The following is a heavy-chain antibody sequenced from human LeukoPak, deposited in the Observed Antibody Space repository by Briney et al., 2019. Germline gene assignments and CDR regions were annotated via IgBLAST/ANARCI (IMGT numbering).Heavy chain of an antibody. CDR1: GGTFSSYA. J-gene: IGHJ4*02. CDR3: ARVHYDFWSGYFDY. CDR2: IIPIFGTA. Sequence: GASVKVSCTASGGTFSSYAISWVRQAPGQGLEWVGGIIPIFGTANYAQKFQGRVTITADESTSTAYMELSSLRSEDTAVYYCARVHYDFWSGYFDYWGQGTLVTVSS. V-gene: IGHV1-69*01. D-gene: IGHD3-3*01.